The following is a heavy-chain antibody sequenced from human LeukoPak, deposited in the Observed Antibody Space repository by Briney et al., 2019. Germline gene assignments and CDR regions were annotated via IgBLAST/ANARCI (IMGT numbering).Heavy chain of an antibody. Sequence: PGRSLRLSCAASEFTFSTYGMHWVRQAPGKGLEWVAVISYDGSYKFYADSVKGRFTISRDNSKNTLYLQMNSLRAEDTAVYYCAKDALTYVYDILSGYTEYFQHWGQGTLVTVSS. V-gene: IGHV3-30*18. CDR2: ISYDGSYK. CDR1: EFTFSTYG. CDR3: AKDALTYVYDILSGYTEYFQH. J-gene: IGHJ1*01. D-gene: IGHD3-9*01.